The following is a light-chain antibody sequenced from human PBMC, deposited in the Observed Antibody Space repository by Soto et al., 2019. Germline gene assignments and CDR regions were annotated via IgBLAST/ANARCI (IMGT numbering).Light chain of an antibody. CDR3: SSYSISTAYL. CDR2: EVS. V-gene: IGLV2-14*01. J-gene: IGLJ1*01. Sequence: QSVLTQPASVSGSPGQSSTVSCTGTSSDVGGYDYVSWYQIHPGKAPKLMVFEVSNRPSGVSYRFSGSKSGNTASLTISGLQAEDEADYFCSSYSISTAYLFGTGTKVTVL. CDR1: SSDVGGYDY.